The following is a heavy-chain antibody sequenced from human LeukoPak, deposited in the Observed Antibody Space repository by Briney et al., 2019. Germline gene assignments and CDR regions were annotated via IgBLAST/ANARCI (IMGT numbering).Heavy chain of an antibody. CDR1: GYTFTSYD. CDR2: MNPNSGNT. D-gene: IGHD5-18*01. CDR3: ARGASQRGYSYGYWYY. V-gene: IGHV1-8*01. Sequence: ASVKVSCKASGYTFTSYDINWVRQATGQGLEWMGWMNPNSGNTGYAQKFQGRVTRTRNTSISTAYMELSSLRSEDTAVYYCARGASQRGYSYGYWYYWGQGTLVTVSS. J-gene: IGHJ4*02.